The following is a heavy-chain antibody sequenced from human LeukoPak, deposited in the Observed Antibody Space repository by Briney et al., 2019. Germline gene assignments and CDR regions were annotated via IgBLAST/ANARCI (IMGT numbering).Heavy chain of an antibody. Sequence: SETLSLTCAVYGGSFSGYYWSWIRQPPGKGLEWIGEINHSGSTNYNPSLKSRVTISVDTSKNQFSLKLSSVTAEDTAVYYCARFSRRGDCLTFDYWGQGTLVTVSS. CDR2: INHSGST. CDR3: ARFSRRGDCLTFDY. V-gene: IGHV4-34*01. J-gene: IGHJ4*02. D-gene: IGHD2-21*02. CDR1: GGSFSGYY.